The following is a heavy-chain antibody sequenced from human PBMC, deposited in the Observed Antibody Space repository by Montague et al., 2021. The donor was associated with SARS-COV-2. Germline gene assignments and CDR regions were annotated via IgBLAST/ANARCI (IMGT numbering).Heavy chain of an antibody. Sequence: SETLSLTCTVSGDSTSCPNCYWGWIRQAPGEGLDWIGTIYNSGTTYYKPSLKSRLTISIDTSKNQSSLKLTFVTAADTAVYYCARHLNYCDHSLDNWFHPWGQGTLVTVSS. D-gene: IGHD4-17*01. CDR3: ARHLNYCDHSLDNWFHP. J-gene: IGHJ5*02. CDR1: GDSTSCPNCY. CDR2: IYNSGTT. V-gene: IGHV4-39*01.